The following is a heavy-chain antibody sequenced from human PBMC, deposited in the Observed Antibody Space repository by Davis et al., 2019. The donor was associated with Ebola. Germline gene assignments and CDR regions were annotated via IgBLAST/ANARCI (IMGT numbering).Heavy chain of an antibody. V-gene: IGHV1-8*01. CDR3: ARGLMDSGACRAGWFDP. Sequence: ASLQVSCKASGYTFSIYDFNCVRHAAGQGLEWMGWMNPHTGYTGYARKFQGSLTMTSNSSINTAYMELSSLTSDDTAVYYCARGLMDSGACRAGWFDPWGQGTLVTVSS. CDR1: GYTFSIYD. CDR2: MNPHTGYT. D-gene: IGHD2-21*01. J-gene: IGHJ5*02.